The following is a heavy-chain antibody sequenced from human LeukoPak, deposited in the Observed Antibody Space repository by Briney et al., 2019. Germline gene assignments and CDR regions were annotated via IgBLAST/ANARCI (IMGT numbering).Heavy chain of an antibody. Sequence: NPSETLSLTCAVYGGSFSTLYWTWIRQPPGKGLEWIGEINHTGSTNCSPSLKSRLTISLDTSKNQLYLELNSVTAADTAIYYCAHGRWPTGLGALDIWGQGTMVTVSP. CDR2: INHTGST. CDR1: GGSFSTLY. D-gene: IGHD1-1*01. V-gene: IGHV4-34*01. CDR3: AHGRWPTGLGALDI. J-gene: IGHJ3*02.